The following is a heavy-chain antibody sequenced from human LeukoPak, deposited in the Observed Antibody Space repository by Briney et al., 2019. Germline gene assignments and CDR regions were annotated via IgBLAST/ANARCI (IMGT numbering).Heavy chain of an antibody. D-gene: IGHD4-17*01. CDR3: ASPLDYGDYVYFQH. Sequence: TGGSLRLSCAASGFTFSSYSMNWVRQAPGKGLEWVSSISSSSSYIYYADSVKGRFTISRDNAKNSLYLQMNSLRAEDTAVYYCASPLDYGDYVYFQHWGQGTLVTVSS. CDR2: ISSSSSYI. CDR1: GFTFSSYS. J-gene: IGHJ1*01. V-gene: IGHV3-21*01.